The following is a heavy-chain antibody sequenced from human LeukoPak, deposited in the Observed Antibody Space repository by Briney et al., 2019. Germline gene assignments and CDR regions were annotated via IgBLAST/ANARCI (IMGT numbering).Heavy chain of an antibody. V-gene: IGHV3-74*01. CDR3: ARGLRYSGRTTGGAFDI. D-gene: IGHD1-26*01. CDR1: GFTFSSYW. CDR2: INSDGSST. Sequence: GGSLRLSCAASGFTFSSYWMHWVRQAPGKGLVWVSRINSDGSSTSYADSVKGRFTISRDNAKNTLYLQMNSLRAEDTAVYYCARGLRYSGRTTGGAFDIWGQGTMVTVSS. J-gene: IGHJ3*02.